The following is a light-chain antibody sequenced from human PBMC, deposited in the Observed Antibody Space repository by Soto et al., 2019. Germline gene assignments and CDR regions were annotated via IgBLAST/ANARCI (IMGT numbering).Light chain of an antibody. CDR2: DAS. V-gene: IGKV1D-12*01. Sequence: DIQMTQSPSSVSASVGDRVTITCRASQDITYWLAWYQQTPGKVPKVLIYDASSLEGGVPSRFSGSGSGTDFTLTISSLQPEDSATYYCQQAHSSPLTFGGGTKVEIK. J-gene: IGKJ4*01. CDR3: QQAHSSPLT. CDR1: QDITYW.